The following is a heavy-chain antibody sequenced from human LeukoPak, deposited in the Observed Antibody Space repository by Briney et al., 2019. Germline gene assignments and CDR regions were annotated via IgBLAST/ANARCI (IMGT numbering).Heavy chain of an antibody. CDR2: IRYDGSNK. J-gene: IGHJ4*02. Sequence: GGSLRLSCAASGFTFSSYAMHWVRQAPGKGLEWVAFIRYDGSNKYYADSVKGRFTISGDNAKNSLYLQMNSLRAEDTAVYYCARDGSRGGAPWYYFDYWGQGTLVTVSS. V-gene: IGHV3-30*02. CDR1: GFTFSSYA. D-gene: IGHD1-26*01. CDR3: ARDGSRGGAPWYYFDY.